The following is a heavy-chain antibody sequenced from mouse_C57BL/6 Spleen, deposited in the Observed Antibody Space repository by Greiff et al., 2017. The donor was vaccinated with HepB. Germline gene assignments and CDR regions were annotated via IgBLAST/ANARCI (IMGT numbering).Heavy chain of an antibody. J-gene: IGHJ4*01. CDR1: GFTFSSYT. CDR3: ARNYDYAMDY. CDR2: ISGGGGNT. V-gene: IGHV5-9*01. D-gene: IGHD2-4*01. Sequence: EVKLVESGGGLVKPGGSLKLSCAASGFTFSSYTMSWVRQTPEKRLEWVATISGGGGNTYYPDSVKGLFTISRDNAKKTLYLQMSSLRSEDTALYYCARNYDYAMDYWGQGTSVTVSS.